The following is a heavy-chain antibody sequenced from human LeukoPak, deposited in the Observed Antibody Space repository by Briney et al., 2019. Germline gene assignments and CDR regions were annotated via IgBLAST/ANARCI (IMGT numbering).Heavy chain of an antibody. CDR2: ISYDGSNK. J-gene: IGHJ4*02. CDR1: GFTFSSYG. V-gene: IGHV3-30*18. Sequence: GRSLRLSCAASGFTFSSYGMHWVRQAPGKGLEWVAVISYDGSNKYYADSVKGRFTISRDNSKNTLYLQMNSLRAEDTAVYYCAKEYEVVPAAMLAPIDYWGQGTLVTVSS. D-gene: IGHD2-2*01. CDR3: AKEYEVVPAAMLAPIDY.